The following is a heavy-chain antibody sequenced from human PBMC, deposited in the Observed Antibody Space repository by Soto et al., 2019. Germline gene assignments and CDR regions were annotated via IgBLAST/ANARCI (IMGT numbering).Heavy chain of an antibody. D-gene: IGHD3-16*01. Sequence: GGSLRLSCAASGFTFSSYSMNWVRQAPGKGLEWVSSISSSSSYKYYADSVKGRFTISRDNANNSLYLQMNSLRAEDTAVNYCARVLHLGYYYYMDVWGKGTTVTVSS. V-gene: IGHV3-21*01. CDR3: ARVLHLGYYYYMDV. CDR1: GFTFSSYS. J-gene: IGHJ6*03. CDR2: ISSSSSYK.